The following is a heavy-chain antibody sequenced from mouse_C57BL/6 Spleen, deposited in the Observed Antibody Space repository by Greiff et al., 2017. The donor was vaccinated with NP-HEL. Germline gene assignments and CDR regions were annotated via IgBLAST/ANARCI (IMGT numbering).Heavy chain of an antibody. CDR2: INPYNGGT. Sequence: EVQLQQSGPVLVKPGASVKMSCKASGYTFTDYYMNWVKQSHGKSLEWIGVINPYNGGTSYNQKFKGKATLTVDKSSSTAYMELNSLTSEDSAVYYGDLYDYDWYFDVWGTGTTVTVSS. V-gene: IGHV1-19*01. CDR1: GYTFTDYY. J-gene: IGHJ1*03. D-gene: IGHD2-4*01. CDR3: DLYDYDWYFDV.